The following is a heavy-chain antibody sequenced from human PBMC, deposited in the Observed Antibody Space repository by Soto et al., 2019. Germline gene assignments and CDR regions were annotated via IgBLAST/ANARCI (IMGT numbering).Heavy chain of an antibody. CDR1: GFTFSSYS. J-gene: IGHJ3*02. CDR3: ATPGPLAAFDI. V-gene: IGHV3-48*01. Sequence: GGSLRLSCAASGFTFSSYSMNWVRQAPGKGLEWVSYISSSSSTIYYADSVKGRFTISRDNAKNSLYLQMNSLRAEDTAVYYCATPGPLAAFDIWGQGTMVTGSS. CDR2: ISSSSSTI.